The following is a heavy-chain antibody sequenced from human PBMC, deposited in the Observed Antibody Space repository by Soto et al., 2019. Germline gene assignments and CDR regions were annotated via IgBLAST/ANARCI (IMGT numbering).Heavy chain of an antibody. CDR1: GFTFSSYA. Sequence: EVQLLESGGGLVQPGGSLRLSCAASGFTFSSYAMSWVRQAPGKGLECVSAISVSGGSTYYADSVKGRFTISRDNSKNTLYLQMNRLRAEDTAVYYCAKVYYGSGSYPHYFDYWGQGTLVTVSS. V-gene: IGHV3-23*01. CDR2: ISVSGGST. CDR3: AKVYYGSGSYPHYFDY. J-gene: IGHJ4*02. D-gene: IGHD3-10*01.